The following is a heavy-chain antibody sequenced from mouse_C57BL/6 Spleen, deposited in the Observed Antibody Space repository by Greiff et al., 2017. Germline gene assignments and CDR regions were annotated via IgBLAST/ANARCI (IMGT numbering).Heavy chain of an antibody. CDR1: GYSITSGYY. V-gene: IGHV3-6*01. Sequence: ESGPGLVKPSQSLSLTCSVTGYSITSGYYWNWIRQFPGNKLEWMGYISYDGSNNYNPSLKNRISITRDTSKNQFFLKLNSVTTEDTATYYCAREKPYDYDGDYYAMDYWGQGTSVTVSS. CDR2: ISYDGSN. CDR3: AREKPYDYDGDYYAMDY. D-gene: IGHD2-4*01. J-gene: IGHJ4*01.